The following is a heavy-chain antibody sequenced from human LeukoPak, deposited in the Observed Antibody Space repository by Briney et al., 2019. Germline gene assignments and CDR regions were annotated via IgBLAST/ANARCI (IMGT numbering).Heavy chain of an antibody. CDR2: IYPGDSDT. Sequence: GESLKISCKGSGYRFTSYWIGWVRQMPGKGLEWMGIIYPGDSDTRYSPSFQGQVTISADKSISTAYLQWSSLKASDTAMYYCARLGGNSGGYYYGMDVWGQGTTVTVSS. J-gene: IGHJ6*02. V-gene: IGHV5-51*01. CDR1: GYRFTSYW. D-gene: IGHD4-23*01. CDR3: ARLGGNSGGYYYGMDV.